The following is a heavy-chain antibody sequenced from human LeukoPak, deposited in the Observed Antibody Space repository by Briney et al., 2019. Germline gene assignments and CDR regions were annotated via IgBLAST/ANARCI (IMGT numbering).Heavy chain of an antibody. D-gene: IGHD3-16*01. Sequence: GASVKVSCKASRYTFTGYYMHWVRQAPGQGLEWMGWINPNSGGTNYAQKFQGRVSMTRDTSISTAYMELSRLRSDDTAVYYCARDQDSDYVWNWFDPWGQGTLVTVSS. J-gene: IGHJ5*02. V-gene: IGHV1-2*02. CDR2: INPNSGGT. CDR1: RYTFTGYY. CDR3: ARDQDSDYVWNWFDP.